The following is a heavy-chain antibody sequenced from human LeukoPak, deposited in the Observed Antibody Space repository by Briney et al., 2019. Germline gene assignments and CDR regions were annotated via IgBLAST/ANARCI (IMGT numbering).Heavy chain of an antibody. CDR2: IYHSGST. J-gene: IGHJ4*02. D-gene: IGHD3-22*01. Sequence: SETLSLTCTVSGYSISSGYYWGWIRRPPGKGLEWIGSIYHSGSTYYNPSLKSRVTISVDTSKNQFSLKLSSVTAADTAVYYCAGDSSYYYDSSGYYVYWGQGTLVTVSS. CDR1: GYSISSGYY. CDR3: AGDSSYYYDSSGYYVY. V-gene: IGHV4-38-2*02.